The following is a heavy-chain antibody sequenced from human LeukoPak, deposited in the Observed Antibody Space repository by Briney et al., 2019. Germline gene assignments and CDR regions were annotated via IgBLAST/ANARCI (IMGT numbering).Heavy chain of an antibody. J-gene: IGHJ4*02. CDR2: IIPTFGTA. CDR3: ARDPNSGSYYFDY. V-gene: IGHV1-69*05. D-gene: IGHD1-26*01. Sequence: SVKVSCKASGGTFSSYAISWVRQAPGQGLEWMGRIIPTFGTANYAQKFQGRVTITTDESTSTAYMELSSLRSEDTAVYYCARDPNSGSYYFDYWGQGTLVTVSS. CDR1: GGTFSSYA.